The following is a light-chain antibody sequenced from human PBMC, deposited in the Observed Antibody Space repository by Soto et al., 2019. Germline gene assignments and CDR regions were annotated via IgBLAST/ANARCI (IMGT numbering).Light chain of an antibody. CDR3: AAWDDSLNGPV. V-gene: IGLV1-44*01. Sequence: QSVLTQPPSASGTRGQRVTISCSGSSSNIGSNTVNWYQQVPGTAPKLLIYSNNQRPSGVPDRFSGSKSGTSASLAISGLQSEDEADYSCAAWDDSLNGPVFGGGTKLTVL. CDR1: SSNIGSNT. J-gene: IGLJ2*01. CDR2: SNN.